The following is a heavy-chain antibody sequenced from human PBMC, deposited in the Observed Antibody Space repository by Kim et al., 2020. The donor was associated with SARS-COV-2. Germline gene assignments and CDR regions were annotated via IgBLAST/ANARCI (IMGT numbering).Heavy chain of an antibody. CDR3: ARDNWMDV. CDR2: RCTI. J-gene: IGHJ6*02. Sequence: RCTIYYPDSVQGRFIISRDNANESLYLQMNSLRDEDTAVYFCARDNWMDVWGQGTTVTVSS. V-gene: IGHV3-48*02.